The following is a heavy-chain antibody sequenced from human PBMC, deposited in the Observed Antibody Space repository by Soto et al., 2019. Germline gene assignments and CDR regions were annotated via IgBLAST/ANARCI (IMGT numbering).Heavy chain of an antibody. D-gene: IGHD4-17*01. CDR3: ARDVTVTRLEVVNWYFDL. CDR2: IWYDGSNK. J-gene: IGHJ2*01. CDR1: GFTFSSYG. V-gene: IGHV3-33*01. Sequence: QVQLVESGGGVVQPGRSLRLSCAASGFTFSSYGMHWVRQAPGKGLEWVAVIWYDGSNKYYADSVKGRFTISRDNSKNTLYLQMNSLRAEDTAVYYCARDVTVTRLEVVNWYFDLWGRGTLVTVSS.